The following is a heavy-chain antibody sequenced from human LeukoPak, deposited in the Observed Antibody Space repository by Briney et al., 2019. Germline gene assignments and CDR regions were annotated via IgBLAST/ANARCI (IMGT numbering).Heavy chain of an antibody. V-gene: IGHV1-2*02. D-gene: IGHD2-15*01. CDR3: ARAMDIVVVVAATPNFDY. CDR2: INPNSGGT. CDR1: GYTFTGYY. Sequence: ASVKVSCKASGYTFTGYYMHWVRQAPGQGREWMGWINPNSGGTNYAQKFQGRVTMTRDTSISTAYMELSRLRSDDTAVYYCARAMDIVVVVAATPNFDYWGQGTLVTVSS. J-gene: IGHJ4*02.